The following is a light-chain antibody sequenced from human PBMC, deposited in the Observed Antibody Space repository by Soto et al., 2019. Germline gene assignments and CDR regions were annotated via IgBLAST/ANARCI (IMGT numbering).Light chain of an antibody. J-gene: IGLJ2*01. V-gene: IGLV1-44*01. Sequence: QLVLTQPPSASGTPGQRVTISCSGSSSNVRSNTVNWYQHLPGTAPKLLIYSNNLRPSGVPDRFSGSKSGTSASLAISGLQSEDESDYYCAAWDDSLNGVVFGGGTKLTVL. CDR3: AAWDDSLNGVV. CDR1: SSNVRSNT. CDR2: SNN.